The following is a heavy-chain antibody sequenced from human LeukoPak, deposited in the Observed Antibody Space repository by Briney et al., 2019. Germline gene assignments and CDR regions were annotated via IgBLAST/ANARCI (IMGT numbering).Heavy chain of an antibody. D-gene: IGHD3-3*01. Sequence: PSETLSLTCTVSGGSISSGGYYWSWIRQHPGKGLEWIGYIYYSGSTYYNPSLKSRVTISVDTSKNQFSLKLSSVTAADTAVYYCARHLRFLEWSHAFDIWGQGTMVTVSS. CDR2: IYYSGST. J-gene: IGHJ3*02. CDR3: ARHLRFLEWSHAFDI. CDR1: GGSISSGGYY. V-gene: IGHV4-31*03.